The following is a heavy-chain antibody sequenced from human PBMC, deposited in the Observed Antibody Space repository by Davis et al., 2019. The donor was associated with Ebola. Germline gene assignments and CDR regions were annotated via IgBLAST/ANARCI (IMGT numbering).Heavy chain of an antibody. J-gene: IGHJ4*02. CDR1: GYSFTSYW. Sequence: GESLKISCQGSGYSFTSYWIVWVRQMPGKGLECMGIIFPGDSDTRYSPSFQGQVTISADKSITTAYLQWSSLKASDTAMYYCARASRDGYMRQDYWGQGTLVTVSS. V-gene: IGHV5-51*01. D-gene: IGHD5-24*01. CDR3: ARASRDGYMRQDY. CDR2: IFPGDSDT.